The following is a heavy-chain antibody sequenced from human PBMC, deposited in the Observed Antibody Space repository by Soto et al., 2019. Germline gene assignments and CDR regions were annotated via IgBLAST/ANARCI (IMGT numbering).Heavy chain of an antibody. Sequence: PGGSLSLSCAASGFTFSGYSMNWVRQAPGKGLEWVSSISSSSSYIYYADSVKGRFTISRDNAKNSLYLQMNSLRAEDTAVYYCARDPGIAVAACMDVWGQGTTVTVSS. J-gene: IGHJ6*02. CDR2: ISSSSSYI. CDR1: GFTFSGYS. CDR3: ARDPGIAVAACMDV. D-gene: IGHD6-19*01. V-gene: IGHV3-21*01.